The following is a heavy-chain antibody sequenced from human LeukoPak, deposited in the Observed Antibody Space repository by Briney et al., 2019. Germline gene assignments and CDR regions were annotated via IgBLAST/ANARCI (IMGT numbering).Heavy chain of an antibody. CDR3: ARDRRSGGVVTARSDAFDI. CDR2: IYYSGST. D-gene: IGHD2-21*02. V-gene: IGHV4-59*01. J-gene: IGHJ3*02. CDR1: GGSISSYY. Sequence: SETLSLTCAVSGGSISSYYWSWIRQPPGKGLEWIGYIYYSGSTNYNPSLKSRVTISVDTSKNQFSLKLNSVTAADTAVYYCARDRRSGGVVTARSDAFDIWGQGTTVTVSS.